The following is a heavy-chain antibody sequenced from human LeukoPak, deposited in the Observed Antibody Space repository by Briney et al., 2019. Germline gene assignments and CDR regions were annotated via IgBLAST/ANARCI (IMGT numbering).Heavy chain of an antibody. CDR1: GFTFSSYG. J-gene: IGHJ4*02. Sequence: GGSLRLSCAASGFTFSSYGMHWVRQAPGKGLEWVAFIRYDGSSQSYGDSVKGRFTISRDNSKNTLYLQMNSLRAEDTAVYYCARVRKDSCYFFDYWGQGTLVTVSS. CDR3: ARVRKDSCYFFDY. CDR2: IRYDGSSQ. V-gene: IGHV3-30*02. D-gene: IGHD2-15*01.